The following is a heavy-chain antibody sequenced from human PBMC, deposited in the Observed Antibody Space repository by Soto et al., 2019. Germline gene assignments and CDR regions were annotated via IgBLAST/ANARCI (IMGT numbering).Heavy chain of an antibody. Sequence: SETLSLTCTVSGGSISSGGYYWSWIRQHPGKGLEWIGYIYYSGSTYYNPSLKSRVTISVDTSKNQFSLKLSSVTAADTAVYYCARAPYNWNHRFDPWGQGTLVTVSS. CDR2: IYYSGST. D-gene: IGHD1-20*01. J-gene: IGHJ5*02. V-gene: IGHV4-31*03. CDR1: GGSISSGGYY. CDR3: ARAPYNWNHRFDP.